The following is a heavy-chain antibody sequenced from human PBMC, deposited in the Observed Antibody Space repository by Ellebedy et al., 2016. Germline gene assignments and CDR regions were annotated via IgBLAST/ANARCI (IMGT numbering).Heavy chain of an antibody. CDR1: GYTFTSYG. CDR2: ISAYNGNT. Sequence: ASVKVSXXASGYTFTSYGISWVRQPPGQGLEWMGWISAYNGNTNYAQKLQGRVTMTTDTSTSTAYMELRSLRSDDTAVYYCARSDYYERGVASDPWGQGTLVSVSS. CDR3: ARSDYYERGVASDP. V-gene: IGHV1-18*01. J-gene: IGHJ5*02. D-gene: IGHD3-22*01.